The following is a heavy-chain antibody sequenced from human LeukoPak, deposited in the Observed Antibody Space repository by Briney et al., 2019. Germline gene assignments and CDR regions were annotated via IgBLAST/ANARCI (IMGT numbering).Heavy chain of an antibody. CDR2: ISSSSSYI. D-gene: IGHD3-10*01. CDR3: ARDYSGSGSYYNVFDY. J-gene: IGHJ4*02. Sequence: PGRSLRLSCAASGFTFSSYSMNWVRQAPGKGLEWVSSISSSSSYIYYADSVKGRFTISRDNAKNSLYLQMNSLRAEDTAVYYCARDYSGSGSYYNVFDYWGQGTLVTVSS. V-gene: IGHV3-21*01. CDR1: GFTFSSYS.